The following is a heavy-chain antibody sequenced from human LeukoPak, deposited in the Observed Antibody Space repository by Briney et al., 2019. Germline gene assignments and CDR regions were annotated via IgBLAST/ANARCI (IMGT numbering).Heavy chain of an antibody. CDR1: GFTFSSYS. J-gene: IGHJ4*02. D-gene: IGHD1-26*01. CDR2: ISSSGSTI. Sequence: GGSLRLSCAASGFTFSSYSMNWVRQAPGKGLEWVSYISSSGSTIYYTDSVKGRLTISRDNAKKSLYLQMNSLRAEDTAVYYCARARNGTLKYWGQGTLVTVSS. V-gene: IGHV3-48*04. CDR3: ARARNGTLKY.